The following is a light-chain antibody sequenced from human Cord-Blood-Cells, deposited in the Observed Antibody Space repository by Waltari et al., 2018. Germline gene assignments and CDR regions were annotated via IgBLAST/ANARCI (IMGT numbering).Light chain of an antibody. J-gene: IGLJ2*01. CDR3: SSYAGSNNPVV. Sequence: QSALTQPPSASGSPGQSVTISCTGTSSDVGGYNYVSWYQQRPGKAPKLMIYEVSKRPSGVPVRVSGAKSVNTAALTVSGIQAEEGADYYGSSYAGSNNPVVFGGGTKLTVL. CDR2: EVS. V-gene: IGLV2-8*01. CDR1: SSDVGGYNY.